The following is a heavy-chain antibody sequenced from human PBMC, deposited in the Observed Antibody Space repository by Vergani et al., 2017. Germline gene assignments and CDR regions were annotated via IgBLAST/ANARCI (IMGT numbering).Heavy chain of an antibody. V-gene: IGHV3-43D*04. CDR1: GFTFDDYA. CDR3: AKDMSAAAGHYYYGMDV. CDR2: ISWDGGST. J-gene: IGHJ6*02. Sequence: EVQLVESGGVVVQPGGSLRLSCAASGFTFDDYAMHWVRQAPGKGLEWVSLISWDGGSTYYADSVKGRFTISRDNSQNSLYLQMNSLRAEDTALYYCAKDMSAAAGHYYYGMDVWGQGTTVTVSS. D-gene: IGHD6-13*01.